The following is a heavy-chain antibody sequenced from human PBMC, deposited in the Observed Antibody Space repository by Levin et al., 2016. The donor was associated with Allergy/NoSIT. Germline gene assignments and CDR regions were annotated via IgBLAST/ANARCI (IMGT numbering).Heavy chain of an antibody. Sequence: KVSCKGYGYSFTSYWIGWVRQMPGKGLEWMGIIYPGDSDTKYSPSFQGQVTISVDKSISTAYLQWSSLKASDTAMYYCARVLWFGEPYFDYWGQGTLVTVSS. CDR2: IYPGDSDT. CDR1: GYSFTSYW. V-gene: IGHV5-51*01. J-gene: IGHJ4*02. D-gene: IGHD3-10*01. CDR3: ARVLWFGEPYFDY.